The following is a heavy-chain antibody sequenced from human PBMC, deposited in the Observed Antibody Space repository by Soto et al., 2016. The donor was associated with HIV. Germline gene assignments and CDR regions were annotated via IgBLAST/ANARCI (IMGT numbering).Heavy chain of an antibody. Sequence: VQLVESGGGVVQPGRSLRLTCAVSGFTFSSYGMHWVRQAPGKGLEWLAVISYDGSNKYYADSVKGRFTISRDNSKNTLYLQMNRMRSEDTAVYYCARDPGYNWGYFDYVGQGTLVTVSS. V-gene: IGHV3-30*03. D-gene: IGHD1-1*01. CDR1: GFTFSSYG. CDR2: ISYDGSNK. CDR3: ARDPGYNWGYFDY. J-gene: IGHJ4*02.